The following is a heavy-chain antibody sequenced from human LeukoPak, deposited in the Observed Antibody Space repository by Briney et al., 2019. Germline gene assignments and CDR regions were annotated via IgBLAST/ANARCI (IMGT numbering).Heavy chain of an antibody. CDR3: ARLRRNSDRSDFFYYYDH. V-gene: IGHV3-21*01. Sequence: GESLRLSCAVSGFTFSVYSMNCVRQPPGGGLEGGASFNTFSSYISYADSMSGRFTISRDNAKNSLFLQMNSLRAEDTAVYYCARLRRNSDRSDFFYYYDHWGQGTLVTVSS. J-gene: IGHJ4*02. D-gene: IGHD3-22*01. CDR2: FNTFSSYI. CDR1: GFTFSVYS.